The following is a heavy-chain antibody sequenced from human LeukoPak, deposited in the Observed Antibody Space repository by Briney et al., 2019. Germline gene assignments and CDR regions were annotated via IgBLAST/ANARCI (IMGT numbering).Heavy chain of an antibody. Sequence: GGSLRLSCAVSGVTFSSYAMNWVRQTPGKGLEWVSGISGSGGTTNYADSVKGRFTISRDNFKNTLYLEMNSLRAEDTAVYYCAKDREVTMVFNFDYWGQGSLVAVSS. D-gene: IGHD4/OR15-4a*01. CDR3: AKDREVTMVFNFDY. J-gene: IGHJ4*02. CDR2: ISGSGGTT. CDR1: GVTFSSYA. V-gene: IGHV3-23*01.